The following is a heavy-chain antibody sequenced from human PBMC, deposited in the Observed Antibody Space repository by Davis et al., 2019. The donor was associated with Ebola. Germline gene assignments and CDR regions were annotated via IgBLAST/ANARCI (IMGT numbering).Heavy chain of an antibody. J-gene: IGHJ6*02. CDR1: GGTFSSYA. Sequence: SVKVSCKASGGTFSSYAISWVRQAPGQGLEWMGGIIPIFGTANYAQKFQGRVTITADESTSTAYMELSSLRSEDTAVYYCARVFTMVRGVIIDWDGMDVWGQGTTVTVSS. CDR2: IIPIFGTA. D-gene: IGHD3-10*01. CDR3: ARVFTMVRGVIIDWDGMDV. V-gene: IGHV1-69*13.